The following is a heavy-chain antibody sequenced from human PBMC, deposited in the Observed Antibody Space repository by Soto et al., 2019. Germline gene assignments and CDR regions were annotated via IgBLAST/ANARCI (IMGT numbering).Heavy chain of an antibody. D-gene: IGHD6-19*01. Sequence: GGSLRLSCAASGFPFNNYAMSWVRQAPGKGLEWVSGVSASGGSTWYGDSVKGRFTISRDNSKNTLYLQMNSLRAEDTAVYYCASQPAVAGLDAFDIWGQGTMVTVSS. CDR2: VSASGGST. V-gene: IGHV3-23*01. J-gene: IGHJ3*02. CDR1: GFPFNNYA. CDR3: ASQPAVAGLDAFDI.